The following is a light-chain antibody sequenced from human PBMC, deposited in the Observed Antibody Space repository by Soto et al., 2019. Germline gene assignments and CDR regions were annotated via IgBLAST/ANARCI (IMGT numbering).Light chain of an antibody. Sequence: QSALTQPASVSGSPGQSITISCTGTSIDVCGYNYVSWYQQHPGKAPKLMIYEVSDRPSGVSKRFSGSKSGNTASLTISGLXAEDEADYYCSSYTITSTYVFGTGTKV. CDR2: EVS. CDR3: SSYTITSTYV. J-gene: IGLJ1*01. V-gene: IGLV2-14*01. CDR1: SIDVCGYNY.